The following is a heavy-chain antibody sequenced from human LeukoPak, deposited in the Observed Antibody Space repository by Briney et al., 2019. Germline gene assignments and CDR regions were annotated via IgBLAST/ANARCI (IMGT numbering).Heavy chain of an antibody. J-gene: IGHJ4*02. CDR1: GFTFSSYG. D-gene: IGHD6-19*01. CDR2: IRYDGSNK. CDR3: AKDRYEQWSRASYFDY. V-gene: IGHV3-30*02. Sequence: PGGSLRLSCAASGFTFSSYGMHWVRQAPGKGLEWVAFIRYDGSNKYYADSVKGRFTISRDNSKNTLYLQMNSLRAEDTAVYYCAKDRYEQWSRASYFDYWGQGTLVTVSS.